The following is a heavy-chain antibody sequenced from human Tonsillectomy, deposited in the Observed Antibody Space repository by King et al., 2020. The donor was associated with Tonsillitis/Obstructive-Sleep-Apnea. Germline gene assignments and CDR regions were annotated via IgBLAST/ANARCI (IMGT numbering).Heavy chain of an antibody. J-gene: IGHJ4*02. CDR1: GFTFDDYA. D-gene: IGHD2-2*01. V-gene: IGHV3-9*01. CDR3: TKVERQYCSTSICQFDY. Sequence: QLVQSGGGLVQPGRSLRLSCAASGFTFDDYAMHWVRQAPGKGLEWVSGISWNSGIILYADSVKGRFTISRDNVKNFVYLQMNGLGTEDTAFYYCTKVERQYCSTSICQFDYWGQGTLVAVSS. CDR2: ISWNSGII.